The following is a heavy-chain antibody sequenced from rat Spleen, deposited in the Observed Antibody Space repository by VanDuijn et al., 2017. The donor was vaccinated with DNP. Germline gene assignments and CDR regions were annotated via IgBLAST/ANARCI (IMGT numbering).Heavy chain of an antibody. Sequence: EVQLQESGPGLVKPSQSLSLTCSVTGFSITRSYRWNWIRKFPGSKLEWMGYINSAGSTNYNPSLKSRISITRDTSKNKFFLQVNSVTTEDTATYYCARLGTQGFTYWGQGTLVTVSS. V-gene: IGHV3-3*01. CDR1: GFSITRSYR. CDR2: INSAGST. D-gene: IGHD1-5*01. J-gene: IGHJ3*01. CDR3: ARLGTQGFTY.